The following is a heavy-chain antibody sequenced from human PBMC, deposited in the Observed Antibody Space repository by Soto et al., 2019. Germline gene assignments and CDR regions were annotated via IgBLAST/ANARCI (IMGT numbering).Heavy chain of an antibody. D-gene: IGHD2-2*02. CDR3: ARASYCSSTSCYRGNIDY. CDR1: GFTFSTYN. J-gene: IGHJ4*02. CDR2: ISSSSTNI. V-gene: IGHV3-21*01. Sequence: EVQLVESGGGMVKPGGSLRLSCAASGFTFSTYNMNWVRQAPGKGLAWVSSISSSSTNIYQADSVKGRFTISRDNAKNSLYLQMNSLRAEDTAVYYCARASYCSSTSCYRGNIDYWGQGTLVTVSS.